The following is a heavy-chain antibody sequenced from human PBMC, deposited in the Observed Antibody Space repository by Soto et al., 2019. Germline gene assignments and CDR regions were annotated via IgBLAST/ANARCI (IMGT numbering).Heavy chain of an antibody. Sequence: EVQLLESGGGLVQPGGSLRLSCAASGFTFSSYAMSWVRQAPGKGLEWVSVIGGSGDVTDYADVVKGRFTISRDNSKNTLYLQMNSLRAEDTAIYYCAKRGSSSGWYSFDYWGQGSLVTVST. CDR2: IGGSGDVT. J-gene: IGHJ4*02. CDR3: AKRGSSSGWYSFDY. V-gene: IGHV3-23*01. CDR1: GFTFSSYA. D-gene: IGHD6-19*01.